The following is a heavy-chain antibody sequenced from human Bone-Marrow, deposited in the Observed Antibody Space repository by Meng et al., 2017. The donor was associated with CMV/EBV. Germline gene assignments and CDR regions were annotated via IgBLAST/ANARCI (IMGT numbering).Heavy chain of an antibody. CDR2: IGCGGGRI. Sequence: GESLKISCAASGFTFSSYEINWVRQAPGRGLEWVSCIGCGGGRIFYADSVKGRFTISRDNSKNTLYLQMNSLRAEDTAVYYCARGAQVEHYWGQGTLVTVSS. J-gene: IGHJ4*02. CDR1: GFTFSSYE. CDR3: ARGAQVEHY. V-gene: IGHV3-48*03. D-gene: IGHD5-24*01.